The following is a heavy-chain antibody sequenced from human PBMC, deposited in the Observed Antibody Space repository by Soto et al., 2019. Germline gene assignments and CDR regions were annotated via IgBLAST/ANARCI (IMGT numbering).Heavy chain of an antibody. D-gene: IGHD6-19*01. CDR1: GYTFTGYY. CDR2: INPNSSGT. V-gene: IGHV1-2*04. J-gene: IGHJ4*02. CDR3: AREIHSSGWDFDY. Sequence: ASVKVSCKASGYTFTGYYMHWVRQAPGQGLEWMGWINPNSSGTNYAQKFQGWVTMTRDTSISTAYMELSRLRSDDKAVYYCAREIHSSGWDFDYWGQGTLVTVSS.